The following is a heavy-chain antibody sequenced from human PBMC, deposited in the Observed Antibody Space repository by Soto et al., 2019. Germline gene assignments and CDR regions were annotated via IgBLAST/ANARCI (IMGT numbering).Heavy chain of an antibody. J-gene: IGHJ6*02. CDR1: GFTFSSYA. D-gene: IGHD3-3*01. Sequence: QVQLVESGGGVVQPGRSLRLSCAASGFTFSSYAMHWVRQDPGKGLEWVAVISYDGSNKYYADSVKGRFTISRDNSKNTLYLQMNSLRAEDTAVYYCARDKGFWSGYYGPDYYYYGMDVWGQGTTVTVSS. CDR2: ISYDGSNK. V-gene: IGHV3-30-3*01. CDR3: ARDKGFWSGYYGPDYYYYGMDV.